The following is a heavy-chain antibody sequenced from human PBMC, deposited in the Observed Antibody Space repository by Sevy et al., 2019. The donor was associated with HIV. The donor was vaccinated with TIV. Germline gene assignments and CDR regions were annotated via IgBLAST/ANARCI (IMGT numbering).Heavy chain of an antibody. CDR3: AKDSTERYSTSSGDFDY. V-gene: IGHV3-30*02. CDR2: PRYDGSTK. J-gene: IGHJ4*02. D-gene: IGHD6-6*01. Sequence: GGSLRLTCAASGFTFNVYGMHWVRRAPGKGLQWVAFPRYDGSTKDYADSVKGRFTISRDNSKNTLYLQMNSLRVEDTAMYYCAKDSTERYSTSSGDFDYWGQGSLVTVSS. CDR1: GFTFNVYG.